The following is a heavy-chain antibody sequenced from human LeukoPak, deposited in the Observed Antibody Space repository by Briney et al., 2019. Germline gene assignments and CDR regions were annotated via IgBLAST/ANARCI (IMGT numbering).Heavy chain of an antibody. J-gene: IGHJ4*02. D-gene: IGHD1-26*01. CDR2: IYHSGST. CDR3: SGSFDY. CDR1: GYSISSGYY. V-gene: IGHV4-38-2*02. Sequence: PSETLSLTCTVSGYSISSGYYWGWIRQPPGKGLEWIGSIYHSGSTYYNPSLKSRVTISVDTSKNQFSLKLSSVTAADTAVYYCSGSFDYWGQGTLVTVSS.